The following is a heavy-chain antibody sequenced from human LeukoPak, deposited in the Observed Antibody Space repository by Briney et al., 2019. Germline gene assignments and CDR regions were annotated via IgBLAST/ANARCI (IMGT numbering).Heavy chain of an antibody. V-gene: IGHV4-39*01. CDR2: IYYSGST. Sequence: SETLSLTCTVSGGSISSSSYYWGWIRQPPGKGLEWIGSIYYSGSTYYNPSLKSRVTISVDTSKNQFSLKLSSVTAADTAVYYCARQGITIFGVVIWFDPWGQGTLVTVSS. CDR3: ARQGITIFGVVIWFDP. CDR1: GGSISSSSYY. D-gene: IGHD3-3*01. J-gene: IGHJ5*02.